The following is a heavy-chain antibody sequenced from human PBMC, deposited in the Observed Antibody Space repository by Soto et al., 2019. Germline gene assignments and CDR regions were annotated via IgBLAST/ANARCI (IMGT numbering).Heavy chain of an antibody. CDR1: GFTFSPYW. CDR3: ARDRGNPDSFDI. CDR2: INGDGSTT. Sequence: EVQLVESGGGLVQPGESLRLSCAASGFTFSPYWMHWVRQGPGKGLEWVSHINGDGSTTIYADSVKGRFTISRDNAKNTLYLQMNSLRAADTAVYYCARDRGNPDSFDIWGQGTMVTVSS. D-gene: IGHD3-10*01. V-gene: IGHV3-74*01. J-gene: IGHJ3*02.